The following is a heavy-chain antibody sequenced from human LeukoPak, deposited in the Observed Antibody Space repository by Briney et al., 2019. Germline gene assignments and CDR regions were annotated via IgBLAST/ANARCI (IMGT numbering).Heavy chain of an antibody. CDR1: GCTFSSYA. J-gene: IGHJ6*02. CDR3: AAESAIAAAGTLYYYYGMDV. D-gene: IGHD6-13*01. V-gene: IGHV3-23*01. CDR2: ISGSGGST. Sequence: PGGSLRLSCAASGCTFSSYAMSWVRQAPGKGLEWVSAISGSGGSTYYADSVKGRFTISRDNSKNTLYLQMNSLRAEDTAVYYCAAESAIAAAGTLYYYYGMDVWGQGTTVTVSS.